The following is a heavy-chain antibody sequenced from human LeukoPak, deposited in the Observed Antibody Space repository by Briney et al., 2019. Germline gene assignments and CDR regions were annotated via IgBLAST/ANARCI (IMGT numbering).Heavy chain of an antibody. J-gene: IGHJ4*02. Sequence: ASVKVSCKASGYTFTGYYMHWVRQAPGRGLEWMGWISAYNGNTNYAQKFQGRVTMTRDTSISTAYMELSRLRSDDTAVYYCTRYYSSSWGLDYWGQGTLVTVSS. CDR1: GYTFTGYY. D-gene: IGHD6-13*01. V-gene: IGHV1-2*02. CDR3: TRYYSSSWGLDY. CDR2: ISAYNGNT.